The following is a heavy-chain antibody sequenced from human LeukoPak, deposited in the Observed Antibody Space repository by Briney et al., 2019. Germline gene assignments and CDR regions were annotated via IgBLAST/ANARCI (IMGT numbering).Heavy chain of an antibody. J-gene: IGHJ4*02. CDR2: ISAYNGNT. Sequence: EASVRVSCKASGYTFNNYGITWVRQASGQGLEWMGWISAYNGNTNYAHKFQDRLTLSTDTSTSTAYMELGSLRSDDTAVYYCARGGSSSTVGNYWGQGTLVTVSS. CDR1: GYTFNNYG. D-gene: IGHD6-6*01. V-gene: IGHV1-18*01. CDR3: ARGGSSSTVGNY.